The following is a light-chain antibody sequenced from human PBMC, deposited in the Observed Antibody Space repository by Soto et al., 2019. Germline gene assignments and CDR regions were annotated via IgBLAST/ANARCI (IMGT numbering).Light chain of an antibody. CDR2: DVS. CDR3: SSYTGSSTPYV. J-gene: IGLJ1*01. CDR1: SSDIGNYNF. V-gene: IGLV2-14*01. Sequence: QSALTQPASVSGSPGQSITISCTGTSSDIGNYNFVSWYQQHPGKAPKFMIYDVSNRPSGVSNRFSGSKSGNTASLTMSGLQADDEADYFCSSYTGSSTPYVFGTGTKLTVL.